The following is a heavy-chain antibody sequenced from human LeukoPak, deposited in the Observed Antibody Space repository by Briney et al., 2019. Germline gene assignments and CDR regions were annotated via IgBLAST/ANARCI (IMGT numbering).Heavy chain of an antibody. CDR2: IHSGGNT. J-gene: IGHJ4*02. CDR3: ARGYSSGLNYFDY. Sequence: PGGSLRLSCAASGFTVSSSYMSWVRQAPGKGLEWVSVIHSGGNTYYADSVKGRFTISRDNSKNTLYLQMNSLRVEDTAVYYCARGYSSGLNYFDYWGQGILVTVSS. CDR1: GFTVSSSY. V-gene: IGHV3-53*01. D-gene: IGHD6-19*01.